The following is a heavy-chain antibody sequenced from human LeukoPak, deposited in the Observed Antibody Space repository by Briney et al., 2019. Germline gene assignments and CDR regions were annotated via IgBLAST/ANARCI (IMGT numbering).Heavy chain of an antibody. V-gene: IGHV1-2*02. CDR3: ALSYMGATWGYYYYYYMDV. D-gene: IGHD1-26*01. CDR2: INPNSGGT. Sequence: VASVKVSCKASGYTFTGYYMHWVRQAPGQGLEWMGWINPNSGGTNYAQKFQGRVTMTRDTSISTAYMELSRLRSDDTAVYYCALSYMGATWGYYYYYYMDVWGKGTTVTVSS. J-gene: IGHJ6*03. CDR1: GYTFTGYY.